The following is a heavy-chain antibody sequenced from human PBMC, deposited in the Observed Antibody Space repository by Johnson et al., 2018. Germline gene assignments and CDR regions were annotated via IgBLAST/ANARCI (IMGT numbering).Heavy chain of an antibody. D-gene: IGHD3-3*01. J-gene: IGHJ3*02. CDR3: TGSYDDFWSGYYNAFDI. Sequence: VQLVQSGGGLVQPGRSLRLSCTASGFTFGDYAMSWFRQAPGKGLEWVGFIRSKAYGGTTEYAASVKGRFTISRDDSKSIAYLQMNSLKTEDTAVYYCTGSYDDFWSGYYNAFDIWGQGTMVTVSS. CDR2: IRSKAYGGTT. V-gene: IGHV3-49*03. CDR1: GFTFGDYA.